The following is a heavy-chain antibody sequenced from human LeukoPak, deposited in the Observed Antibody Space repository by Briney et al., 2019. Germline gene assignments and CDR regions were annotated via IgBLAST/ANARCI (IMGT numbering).Heavy chain of an antibody. CDR2: IKQDGSEK. Sequence: GGSLRLSYAASGFTFSSYWMSWVRQAPGKGLEWVANIKQDGSEKYYVDSVKGRFTISRDNAKNSLYLQMNSLRAEDTAVYYCARDETYYDILTGYYALEYFQHWGQGTLVTVSS. CDR1: GFTFSSYW. CDR3: ARDETYYDILTGYYALEYFQH. D-gene: IGHD3-9*01. J-gene: IGHJ1*01. V-gene: IGHV3-7*03.